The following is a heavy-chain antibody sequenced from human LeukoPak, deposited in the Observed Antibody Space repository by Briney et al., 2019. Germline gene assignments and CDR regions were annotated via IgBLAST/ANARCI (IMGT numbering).Heavy chain of an antibody. J-gene: IGHJ4*02. CDR2: IYYTGST. V-gene: IGHV4-59*01. CDR1: GGSISGYY. Sequence: SVTLSLTCTVSGGSISGYYWTWIRQPPGKGLEWIGYIYYTGSTNYNPSLKSRVTISVDTSKSQFSLNLSSVTAADTALYYCARFYRDGYHPDYWGQGTLVTVSS. CDR3: ARFYRDGYHPDY. D-gene: IGHD5-24*01.